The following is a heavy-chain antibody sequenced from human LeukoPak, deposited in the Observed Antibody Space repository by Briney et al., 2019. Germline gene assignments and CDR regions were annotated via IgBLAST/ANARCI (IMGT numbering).Heavy chain of an antibody. Sequence: SETLSLTCTVSGGSISGSSYYWGWIRQPPGKGLEWIGSIYYTGSTYYNPSLRSRVTISVGTSKNQFSLKLSSVTAADTSVYYCARLHYGGNYGYYYYYMDVWGKGTTVTISS. CDR2: IYYTGST. J-gene: IGHJ6*03. D-gene: IGHD4-23*01. CDR1: GGSISGSSYY. CDR3: ARLHYGGNYGYYYYYMDV. V-gene: IGHV4-39*01.